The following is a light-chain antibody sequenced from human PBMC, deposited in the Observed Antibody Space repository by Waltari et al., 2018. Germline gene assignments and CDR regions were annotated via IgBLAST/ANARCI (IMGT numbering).Light chain of an antibody. Sequence: IQLTQAPSPVSAPLADEVHITCRASQGISNLLAWYQPKPGKAPEVLICAGSTLRTGVPSRFSGRGSGTDVTLTISSLQPEDFATYCCQQLDTYPRTFGQGTKVEIK. CDR2: AGS. CDR3: QQLDTYPRT. V-gene: IGKV1-9*01. J-gene: IGKJ1*01. CDR1: QGISNL.